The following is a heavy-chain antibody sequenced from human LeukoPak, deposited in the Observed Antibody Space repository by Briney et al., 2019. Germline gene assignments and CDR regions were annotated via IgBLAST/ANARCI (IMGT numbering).Heavy chain of an antibody. D-gene: IGHD2-21*02. V-gene: IGHV4-34*01. CDR2: INHSGST. CDR1: GGSFSGYY. CDR3: ARGPYCGGDCYSHLDY. Sequence: SEALSLTCAVYGGSFSGYYWSWIRQPPGKGLEWIGEINHSGSTNYNPSLKSRVTISVDTSKNQFSLKLSSVTAADTAVYYCARGPYCGGDCYSHLDYWGQGTLVTVSS. J-gene: IGHJ4*02.